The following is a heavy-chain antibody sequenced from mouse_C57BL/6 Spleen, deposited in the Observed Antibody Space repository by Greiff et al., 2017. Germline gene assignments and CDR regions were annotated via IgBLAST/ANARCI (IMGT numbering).Heavy chain of an antibody. Sequence: QVQLQQPGAELVKPGASVKLSCKASGYTFTSYWMHWVKQRPGRGLEWIGRIDPNSGGTKYNEKFKSKATLTVDKPSSTAYMQLSSLTSEDSAVYYCARGPITTVVVRDYFDYWGQGTTLTVSS. CDR3: ARGPITTVVVRDYFDY. CDR2: IDPNSGGT. J-gene: IGHJ2*01. D-gene: IGHD1-1*01. CDR1: GYTFTSYW. V-gene: IGHV1-72*01.